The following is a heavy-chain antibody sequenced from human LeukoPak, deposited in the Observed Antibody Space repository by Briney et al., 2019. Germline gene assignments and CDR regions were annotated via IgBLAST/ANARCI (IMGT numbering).Heavy chain of an antibody. J-gene: IGHJ6*03. Sequence: SETLSLTCTVSGGSISSGSYYWSWIRQPAGKGLEWIGRIYTSGSTNYNPSLKSRVTISVDTSKNQFSLKLSSVTAADTAVYYCARNPVVQVVPDYYYYYMDVWGKGTTVTVSS. CDR3: ARNPVVQVVPDYYYYYMDV. D-gene: IGHD2-2*01. CDR1: GGSISSGSYY. V-gene: IGHV4-61*02. CDR2: IYTSGST.